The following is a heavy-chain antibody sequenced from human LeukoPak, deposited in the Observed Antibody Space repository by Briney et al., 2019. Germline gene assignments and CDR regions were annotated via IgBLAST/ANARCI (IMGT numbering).Heavy chain of an antibody. J-gene: IGHJ4*02. CDR1: GGSISSYY. Sequence: PSETLSLTRTVSGGSISSYYWSWIRQPPGKGLEWIGYIYYSGSTNYNPSLKSRVTISVDTSKNQFSLKLSSVTAADTAVYYCASVSYSSSWYGPFDYWGQGTLVTVSS. CDR2: IYYSGST. V-gene: IGHV4-59*01. CDR3: ASVSYSSSWYGPFDY. D-gene: IGHD6-13*01.